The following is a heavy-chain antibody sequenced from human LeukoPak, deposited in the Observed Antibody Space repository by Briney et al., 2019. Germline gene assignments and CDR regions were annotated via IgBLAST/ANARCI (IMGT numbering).Heavy chain of an antibody. CDR2: IYYSGST. V-gene: IGHV4-39*01. J-gene: IGHJ4*02. CDR1: GDSISSHNYY. D-gene: IGHD6-19*01. Sequence: PSETLSLTCAVSGDSISSHNYYWGWVRQPPGKGLEWIASIYYSGSTLYNPSLKSRFTISVDTSKNQFSLRLTSVNVADTAVYYCARNSSSGWFDFWGRGTLVTVSS. CDR3: ARNSSSGWFDF.